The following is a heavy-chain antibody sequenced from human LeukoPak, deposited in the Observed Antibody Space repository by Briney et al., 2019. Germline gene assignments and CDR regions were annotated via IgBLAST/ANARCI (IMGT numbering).Heavy chain of an antibody. J-gene: IGHJ3*02. CDR2: IYYSGST. CDR1: GGSINSFY. D-gene: IGHD7-27*01. CDR3: AGHWGSRGAFDI. Sequence: SETLSLTCSVSGGSINSFYWSWIRQPPGKGLEWIGYIYYSGSTNYNPSLKSRVTISVDTSKNQFSLNLSSVTAADTAVYYCAGHWGSRGAFDIWGQGTMVTVSS. V-gene: IGHV4-59*01.